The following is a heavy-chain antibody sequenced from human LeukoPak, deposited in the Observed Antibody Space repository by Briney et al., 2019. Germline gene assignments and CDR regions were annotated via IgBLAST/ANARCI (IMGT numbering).Heavy chain of an antibody. V-gene: IGHV4-61*02. CDR2: IYTSGST. CDR3: ARDSGSYHYFDY. Sequence: PSETLSLTCTVSGGSISSGSYYWSWIRQPPGKGLEWIGRIYTSGSTNYNPSLKSRVTISVDTSKNQFSLKLSSVTAADTAVYYCARDSGSYHYFDYWGQGTLVTVSS. CDR1: GGSISSGSYY. J-gene: IGHJ4*02. D-gene: IGHD1-26*01.